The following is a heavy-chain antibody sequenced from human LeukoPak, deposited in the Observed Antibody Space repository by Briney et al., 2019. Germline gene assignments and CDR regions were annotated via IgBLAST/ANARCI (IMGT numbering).Heavy chain of an antibody. CDR2: ISGSGGST. CDR1: GFTFSSYA. Sequence: PGGSLRLSCAASGFTFSSYAMSWVRQAPGKGLEWVSAISGSGGSTYYADSVKGRFTISRDNAKNSLYLQMNSLRAEDTAVYYCARVRDGYNSDYWGQGTLVTVSS. V-gene: IGHV3-23*01. CDR3: ARVRDGYNSDY. J-gene: IGHJ4*02. D-gene: IGHD5-24*01.